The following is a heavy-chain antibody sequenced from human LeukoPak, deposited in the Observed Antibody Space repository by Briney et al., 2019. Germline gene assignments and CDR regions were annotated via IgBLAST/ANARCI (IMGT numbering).Heavy chain of an antibody. V-gene: IGHV3-30*18. Sequence: GSLRLSCAASGFTFSRYGMHWVRQAPGKGLEWVAVISYDGSNKYYADSVKGRFTISRDNSKNTLYLQMNSLRAEDTAMYYCAKDGPYDSSGYLRLISPAYFDYWGQGTLVTVSS. CDR1: GFTFSRYG. D-gene: IGHD3-22*01. CDR2: ISYDGSNK. CDR3: AKDGPYDSSGYLRLISPAYFDY. J-gene: IGHJ4*02.